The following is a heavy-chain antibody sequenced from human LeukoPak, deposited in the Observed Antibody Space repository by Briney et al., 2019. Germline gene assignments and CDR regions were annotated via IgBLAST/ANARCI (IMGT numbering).Heavy chain of an antibody. J-gene: IGHJ3*02. Sequence: SETLSLTCTVSGGSISSGDYYWSWIRQPPGKGLEWIGYIYYSGSTYYNPSLKSRVTISVDTSKNQFSLKLSSVTAADTAVYYCARDLGYCSGGSCHSNDAFDIWGQGTMVTVSS. CDR2: IYYSGST. D-gene: IGHD2-15*01. CDR1: GGSISSGDYY. V-gene: IGHV4-30-4*01. CDR3: ARDLGYCSGGSCHSNDAFDI.